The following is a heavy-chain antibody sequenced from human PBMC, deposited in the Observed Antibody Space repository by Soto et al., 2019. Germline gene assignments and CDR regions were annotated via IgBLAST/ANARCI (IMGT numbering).Heavy chain of an antibody. J-gene: IGHJ6*02. CDR2: IIPIFGTA. D-gene: IGHD3-22*01. Sequence: GASVKVSCKASGGTFSSYAISWVRQAPGQGLEWMGGIIPIFGTANYAQKFQGRVTITADESTSTAYMEPSSLRSEDTAVYYCARDITNSLYYYDSSGPKTLYGMDVWGQGTTVTVSS. CDR3: ARDITNSLYYYDSSGPKTLYGMDV. V-gene: IGHV1-69*13. CDR1: GGTFSSYA.